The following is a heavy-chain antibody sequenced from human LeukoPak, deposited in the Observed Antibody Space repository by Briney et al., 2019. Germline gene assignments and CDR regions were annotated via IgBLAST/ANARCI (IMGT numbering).Heavy chain of an antibody. Sequence: ASVKVSXKASGYTFTGYYMHWVRQAPGQGLEWMGWINPNSGGTNYAQKFQGRVTMTRDTSISTAYMELSRLRSDDTAVYYCARDFEGYCSGGSCYKDGYYFDYRGQGTLVTVSS. CDR3: ARDFEGYCSGGSCYKDGYYFDY. V-gene: IGHV1-2*02. D-gene: IGHD2-15*01. CDR2: INPNSGGT. J-gene: IGHJ4*02. CDR1: GYTFTGYY.